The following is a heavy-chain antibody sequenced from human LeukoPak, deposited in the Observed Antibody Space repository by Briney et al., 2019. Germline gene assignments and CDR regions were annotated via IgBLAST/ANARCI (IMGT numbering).Heavy chain of an antibody. Sequence: GGSLRLSCAASGFAFASFALSWVRQAPRKGLEWVSTIIGSGGNIYYADSVKGRFTISRDNSKNTLYLQMNSLRAEDTAIYYCAKDFLRNMVLGFDYWGQGTLVTVSS. D-gene: IGHD3-10*01. J-gene: IGHJ4*02. CDR2: IIGSGGNI. CDR1: GFAFASFA. V-gene: IGHV3-23*01. CDR3: AKDFLRNMVLGFDY.